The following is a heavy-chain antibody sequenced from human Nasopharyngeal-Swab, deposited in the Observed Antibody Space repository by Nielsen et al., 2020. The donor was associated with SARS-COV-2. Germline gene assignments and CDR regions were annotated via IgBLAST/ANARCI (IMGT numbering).Heavy chain of an antibody. V-gene: IGHV4-39*01. CDR3: ARQLAAAGTGDY. CDR1: GGSISSSSYY. CDR2: IYYSGST. Sequence: SETLSLTCTVSGGSISSSSYYWGWIRQPPGKGLEWIGSIYYSGSTYYNPSLKSRVTISVDTSKNQFSLKLSSVTAADTAVYHCARQLAAAGTGDYWGQGTLVTVSS. D-gene: IGHD6-13*01. J-gene: IGHJ4*02.